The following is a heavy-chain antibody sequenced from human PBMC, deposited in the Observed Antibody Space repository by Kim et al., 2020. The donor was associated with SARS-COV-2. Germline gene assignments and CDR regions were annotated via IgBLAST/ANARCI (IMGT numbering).Heavy chain of an antibody. CDR2: ITNGAGRT. V-gene: IGHV3-23*01. CDR3: AKGASSWFLDY. CDR1: ACTFSSYA. Sequence: GGSLRLSCAASACTFSSYAMTWVRRAPGRGLEWVSGITNGAGRTFYADSVKGRFTISRDNSKNTLFLQMNSLRAEDTAIYYCAKGASSWFLDYWGQGILV. D-gene: IGHD6-13*01. J-gene: IGHJ4*02.